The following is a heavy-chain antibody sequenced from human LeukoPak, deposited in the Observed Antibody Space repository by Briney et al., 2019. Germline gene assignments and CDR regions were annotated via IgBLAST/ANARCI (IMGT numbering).Heavy chain of an antibody. CDR2: IWYDGSNK. Sequence: GGSLRLSCAASGFTFSSYGMHWVRQAPGKGLEWVAVIWYDGSNKYYADSVKGRFTISRDNSKNTLYLQMNSLRAEDTAVYYCARARYGSSTSCHNWFDPWGQGTLVTVPS. V-gene: IGHV3-33*01. CDR3: ARARYGSSTSCHNWFDP. CDR1: GFTFSSYG. J-gene: IGHJ5*02. D-gene: IGHD2-2*01.